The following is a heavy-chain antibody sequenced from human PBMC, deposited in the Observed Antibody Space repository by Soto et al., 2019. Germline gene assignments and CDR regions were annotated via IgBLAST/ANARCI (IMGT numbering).Heavy chain of an antibody. CDR2: MNPNSGNT. CDR1: GYTFTSYD. CDR3: ARGARYYDYVWGSYRSVYFDC. D-gene: IGHD3-16*02. V-gene: IGHV1-8*01. J-gene: IGHJ4*02. Sequence: XSVKVSCKASGYTFTSYDINWVRQATGQGLEWMGWMNPNSGNTGYAQKFQGRVTMTRNTSISTAYMELSSLRSEDTAVYYCARGARYYDYVWGSYRSVYFDCWGQGSLVTVSS.